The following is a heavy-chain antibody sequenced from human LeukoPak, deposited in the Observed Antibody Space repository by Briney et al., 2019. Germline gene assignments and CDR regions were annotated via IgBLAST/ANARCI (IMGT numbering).Heavy chain of an antibody. CDR3: AAPADENCNNGGCYSDWALNWFDP. V-gene: IGHV4-39*07. CDR2: VYYTGTP. Sequence: KASETLSLTCTVSGGSIKKNSFYWGWIRQAPGKGLEWIGSVYYTGTPYYNPSLKSRVTMSVDMSKNQFSLKLNSVTAADTAVYYCAAPADENCNNGGCYSDWALNWFDPWGPGTLVSVSS. CDR1: GGSIKKNSFY. D-gene: IGHD2-15*01. J-gene: IGHJ5*02.